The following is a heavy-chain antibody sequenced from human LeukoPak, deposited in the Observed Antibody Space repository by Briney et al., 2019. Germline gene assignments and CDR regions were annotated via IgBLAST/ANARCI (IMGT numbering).Heavy chain of an antibody. CDR3: AGLEVHWSGYFDY. V-gene: IGHV4-4*02. Sequence: SETLSLTCAVSGGSISSSNWWSWVRQPPGKGLEWIGEIYHSGSTNYNPSLKSRVTISVDKSKNQFSLKLSSVTAADTAVYYCAGLEVHWSGYFDYWGQGTLVTVSS. D-gene: IGHD3-3*01. J-gene: IGHJ4*02. CDR2: IYHSGST. CDR1: GGSISSSNW.